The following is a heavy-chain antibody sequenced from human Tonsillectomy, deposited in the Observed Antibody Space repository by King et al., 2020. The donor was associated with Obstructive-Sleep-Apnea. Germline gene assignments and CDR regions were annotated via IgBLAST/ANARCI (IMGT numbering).Heavy chain of an antibody. CDR3: ARVSKWELLGPPDY. CDR2: ISYDGRNK. CDR1: GFTFGSFA. Sequence: VQLVESGGGVVQPGRSLRLSCAASGFTFGSFAMHWVRQAPGKGLEWVSVISYDGRNKYYADSVKGRFTISRDNSKNTLYLQMNSLRAEDTAVYYCARVSKWELLGPPDYWGQGTLVTVSS. D-gene: IGHD1-26*01. V-gene: IGHV3-30*04. J-gene: IGHJ4*02.